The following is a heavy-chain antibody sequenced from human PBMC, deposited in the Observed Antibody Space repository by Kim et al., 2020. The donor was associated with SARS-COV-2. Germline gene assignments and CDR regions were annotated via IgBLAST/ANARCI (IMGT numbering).Heavy chain of an antibody. CDR3: ARAGAAAAPPFDC. Sequence: ASVKVSCKASGYTFTSYAMHWVRQAPGQRLEWMGWINAGNGNTKYSQKFQGRVTITRDTSASTAYMELSSLRSEDTAVYYCARAGAAAAPPFDCWSQRTMVTVSS. J-gene: IGHJ4*02. CDR2: INAGNGNT. CDR1: GYTFTSYA. D-gene: IGHD2-15*01. V-gene: IGHV1-3*01.